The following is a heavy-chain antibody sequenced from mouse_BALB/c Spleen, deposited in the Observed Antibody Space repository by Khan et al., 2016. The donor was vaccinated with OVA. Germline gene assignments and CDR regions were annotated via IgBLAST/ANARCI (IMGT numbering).Heavy chain of an antibody. D-gene: IGHD1-1*01. Sequence: EVQLVESGPSLVKPSQTLSLTCSVNGDSIPSGYWNWIRKFPGNKIEYMGYISYSGNTYYDPSLKSRISITRDTSKNQYYRHVKSVTTEYTATCYCACELRGFTYWGQGTLVTVSA. CDR1: GDSIPSGY. J-gene: IGHJ3*01. V-gene: IGHV3-8*02. CDR2: ISYSGNT. CDR3: ACELRGFTY.